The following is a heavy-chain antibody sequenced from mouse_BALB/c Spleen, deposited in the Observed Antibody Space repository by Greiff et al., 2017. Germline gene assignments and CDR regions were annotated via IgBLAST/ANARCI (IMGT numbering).Heavy chain of an antibody. V-gene: IGHV1S127*01. D-gene: IGHD1-1*02. CDR1: GYTFTSYW. J-gene: IGHJ4*01. Sequence: QVQLQQSGAELVKPGASVKMSCKASGYTFTSYWMHWVKQRPGQGLEWIGVIDPSDSYTSYNQKFKGKATLTVDTSSSTAYMQLSSLTSEDSAVYYCTRYGGAYYAMDYWGQGTSVTVSS. CDR3: TRYGGAYYAMDY. CDR2: IDPSDSYT.